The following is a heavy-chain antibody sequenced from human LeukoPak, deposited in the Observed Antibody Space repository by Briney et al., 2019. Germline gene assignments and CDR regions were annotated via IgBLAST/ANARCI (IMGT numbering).Heavy chain of an antibody. J-gene: IGHJ4*02. CDR2: INTAGDT. Sequence: GGSLRLSCAASGFTFKSYDMHWVRQAAGEGPEWVSAINTAGDTYYQGSVKGRFTISRENAKNSLYLQMNSLRAEDTAVYYCARRPPGPGDYYFDYWGQGTLVTVSS. CDR3: ARRPPGPGDYYFDY. CDR1: GFTFKSYD. V-gene: IGHV3-13*01. D-gene: IGHD3-16*01.